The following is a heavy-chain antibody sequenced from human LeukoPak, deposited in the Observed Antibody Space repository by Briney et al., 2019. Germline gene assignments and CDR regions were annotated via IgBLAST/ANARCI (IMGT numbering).Heavy chain of an antibody. V-gene: IGHV3-48*03. D-gene: IGHD3-16*01. CDR3: ARASTFGGVTNDY. J-gene: IGHJ4*02. CDR1: GFTLSSYE. CDR2: ISSSGSTI. Sequence: GGSLRLSCAASGFTLSSYEMNWVRQAPGKGLEWVSYISSSGSTIYYADSVKGRFTISRDNAKNSLYLQMNSLRAEDTAVYYCARASTFGGVTNDYWGQGTLVTVSS.